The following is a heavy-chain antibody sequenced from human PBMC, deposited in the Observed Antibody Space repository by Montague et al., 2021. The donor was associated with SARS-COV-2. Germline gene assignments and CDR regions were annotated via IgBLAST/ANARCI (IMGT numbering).Heavy chain of an antibody. V-gene: IGHV4-34*01. CDR3: ARVRAVPAAMRIFSLGGSYYGMDV. CDR1: GESFSGYY. Sequence: SETLSLTCAVYGESFSGYYWSWIRQPPGKGLEWIGEINNSGSTNYNPSLKSRVTISVDTSKNQFSLKLSSVTAADTAVYYCARVRAVPAAMRIFSLGGSYYGMDVWGQGTTVTVSS. J-gene: IGHJ6*02. D-gene: IGHD2-2*01. CDR2: INNSGST.